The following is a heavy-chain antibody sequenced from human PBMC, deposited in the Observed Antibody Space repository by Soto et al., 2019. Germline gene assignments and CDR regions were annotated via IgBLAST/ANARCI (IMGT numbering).Heavy chain of an antibody. Sequence: PSETLSLTCAVSGGSISSGGYSWSWIRQPPGKGLEWIGYIYYSGSTYYNPSLKSRVTISVDRSKNQFSLKLSSVTAADTAVYYCARHLGEGYFDYWGQGTLVTAPQ. CDR3: ARHLGEGYFDY. J-gene: IGHJ4*02. CDR1: GGSISSGGYS. CDR2: IYYSGST. V-gene: IGHV4-30-2*01.